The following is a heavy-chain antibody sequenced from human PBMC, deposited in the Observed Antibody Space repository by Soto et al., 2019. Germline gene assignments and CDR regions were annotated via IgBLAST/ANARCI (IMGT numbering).Heavy chain of an antibody. CDR3: ATGRIVVAGRSAYYGMDV. D-gene: IGHD6-19*01. J-gene: IGHJ6*02. Sequence: QVQLVQSGAEVKKPGSSVKVSCKASGGNPSNSAFSWVRQAPGQGLEWMGGIIPVFGIVNYAPKFQGRVTITADEATNTAHMELSRLRSEDTAMYYCATGRIVVAGRSAYYGMDVWGQGTTVTVS. CDR1: GGNPSNSA. V-gene: IGHV1-69*01. CDR2: IIPVFGIV.